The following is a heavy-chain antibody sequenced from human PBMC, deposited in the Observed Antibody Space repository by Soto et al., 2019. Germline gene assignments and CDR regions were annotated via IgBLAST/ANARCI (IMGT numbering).Heavy chain of an antibody. Sequence: QVQLVESGGGVVQPGRSLRLSCAASGFTFSSYGMHWVRQAPGKGLEWVAVTSYDGNKKYYADSVKGRFTISRDNSKNSLYLQMNSLRAEDTAVYYCAKDRSRGGRLPNAFDIWGQGTMVTVSS. V-gene: IGHV3-30*18. CDR3: AKDRSRGGRLPNAFDI. CDR1: GFTFSSYG. D-gene: IGHD2-15*01. J-gene: IGHJ3*02. CDR2: TSYDGNKK.